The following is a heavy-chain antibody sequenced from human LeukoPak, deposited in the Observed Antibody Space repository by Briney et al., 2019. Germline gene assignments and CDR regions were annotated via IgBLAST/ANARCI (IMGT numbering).Heavy chain of an antibody. Sequence: ASVKVSCKASGYTFTSYDINWVRQATGQGLEWMGWMNPNSGNTGYAQKFQGRVTMTRNTSISTAYIELSSMRSEDTAVYYCARGGHLRYFDWFRKREGKYTFDYWGQGTLVTVSS. V-gene: IGHV1-8*01. J-gene: IGHJ4*02. CDR3: ARGGHLRYFDWFRKREGKYTFDY. CDR2: MNPNSGNT. CDR1: GYTFTSYD. D-gene: IGHD3-9*01.